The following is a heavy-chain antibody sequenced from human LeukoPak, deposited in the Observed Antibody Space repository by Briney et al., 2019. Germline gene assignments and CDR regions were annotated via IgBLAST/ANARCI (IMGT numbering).Heavy chain of an antibody. D-gene: IGHD3-22*01. CDR1: GFTFRTYD. V-gene: IGHV3-23*01. CDR2: NSAGRP. J-gene: IGHJ4*02. Sequence: GGSLRLSCAASGFTFRTYDMIWVRQAPGKGREGVSSNSAGRPFYADSVKGRFTIYRDDSTNMVYLHMNRLKVEDMAVYYCAKSQRGYYDHYFDYWGQGTLVTVSS. CDR3: AKSQRGYYDHYFDY.